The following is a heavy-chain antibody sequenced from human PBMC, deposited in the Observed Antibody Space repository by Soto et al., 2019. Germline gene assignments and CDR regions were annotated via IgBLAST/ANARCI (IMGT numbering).Heavy chain of an antibody. CDR3: ARDLSVASPYSSSGDYYYYGMDV. J-gene: IGHJ6*02. D-gene: IGHD6-6*01. CDR2: IWYDGSNK. V-gene: IGHV3-33*01. CDR1: GFTFSSYG. Sequence: QVQLVESGGGVVQPGRSLRLSCAASGFTFSSYGMHWVRQAPGKGLEWVAVIWYDGSNKYYADSVKGRFTISRDNSKNTLYLQMNSLRAEDTAVYYCARDLSVASPYSSSGDYYYYGMDVWGQGTTVTVSS.